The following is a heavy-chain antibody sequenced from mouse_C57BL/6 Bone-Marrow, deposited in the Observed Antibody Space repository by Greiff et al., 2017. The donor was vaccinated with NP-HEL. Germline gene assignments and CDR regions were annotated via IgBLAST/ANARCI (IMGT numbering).Heavy chain of an antibody. CDR3: AREGHYYGSSYAWFAY. Sequence: VQLKESGAELVRPGSSVKMSCKTSGYTFTSYGINWVKQRPGQGLEWIGYIYIGNGYTEYNEKFKGKATLTSDTSSSTAYMQLSSLTSEDSAIYFCAREGHYYGSSYAWFAYWGQGTLVTVSA. D-gene: IGHD1-1*01. J-gene: IGHJ3*01. V-gene: IGHV1-58*01. CDR2: IYIGNGYT. CDR1: GYTFTSYG.